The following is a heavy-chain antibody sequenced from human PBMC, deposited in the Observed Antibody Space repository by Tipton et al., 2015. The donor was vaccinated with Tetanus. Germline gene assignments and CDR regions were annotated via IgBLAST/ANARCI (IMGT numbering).Heavy chain of an antibody. Sequence: QLVQSGAEVKKPGESLNISCKASGYNFATFWIDWVRQKPGKGLEWMGIIFPGASGVRYSPTFEGQVTISADRSTSTAYLQWDRLKVSDTAIYFCARLPKHYSASGTTWGQGTLVTVSS. CDR2: IFPGASGV. CDR1: GYNFATFW. J-gene: IGHJ5*02. CDR3: ARLPKHYSASGTT. D-gene: IGHD3-10*01. V-gene: IGHV5-51*01.